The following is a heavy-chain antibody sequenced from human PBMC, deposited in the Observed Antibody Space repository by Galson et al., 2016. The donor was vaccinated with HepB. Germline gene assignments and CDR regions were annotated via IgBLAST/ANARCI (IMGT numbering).Heavy chain of an antibody. Sequence: ETLSLTCSVSDGSISSSSFPWGWIRQPPGKGLEWLGTVYRGRTYYNPSPEGRVPISIGMSTDLFSLKLTSLTATDTPIYYCARAGLGTKASFDYWGQGILVAVSS. J-gene: IGHJ4*02. CDR2: VYRGRT. CDR3: ARAGLGTKASFDY. CDR1: DGSISSSSFP. D-gene: IGHD1-7*01. V-gene: IGHV4-39*01.